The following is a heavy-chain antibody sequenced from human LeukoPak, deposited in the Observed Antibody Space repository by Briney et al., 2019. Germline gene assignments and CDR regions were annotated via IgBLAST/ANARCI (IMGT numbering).Heavy chain of an antibody. CDR2: ISSSSSTI. J-gene: IGHJ4*02. Sequence: GGSLRLSCAASGFTFSSYSMNWVRQAPGKGLEWVSYISSSSSTIYYADSVKGRFTISRDNAKNSLYLQMNSLRAEDTAVYYCARSDSGYDSQVTLFDYWGQGTLVTVSS. CDR1: GFTFSSYS. D-gene: IGHD5-12*01. V-gene: IGHV3-48*04. CDR3: ARSDSGYDSQVTLFDY.